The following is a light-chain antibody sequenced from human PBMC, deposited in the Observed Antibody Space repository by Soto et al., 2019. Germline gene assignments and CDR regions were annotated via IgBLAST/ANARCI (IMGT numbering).Light chain of an antibody. CDR1: DIGSKS. CDR3: QVRDRSSDHVV. J-gene: IGLJ2*01. CDR2: NDN. V-gene: IGLV3-21*02. Sequence: SYELTQPPSVSVAPGQTARITCGGNDIGSKSVHWYQQKPGQAPVLVVYNDNDRPSGIPARFSGSNSGNTATLTISRVEAGDEADYYCQVRDRSSDHVVFGGGTKLTVL.